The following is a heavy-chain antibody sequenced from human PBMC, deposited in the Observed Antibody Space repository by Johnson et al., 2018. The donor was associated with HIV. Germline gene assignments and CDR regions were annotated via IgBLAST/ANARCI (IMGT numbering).Heavy chain of an antibody. Sequence: QVQLVESGGGVVQPGRSLRLSCAASGFTFSSYPMHWVRQAPDKGLEWVALMSYDGSNKYYADSVKGRFTISRDNSKNTLYLQMSSLRADDTAVYYCARDWEGYAFDIWGQGTMVTVSS. CDR3: ARDWEGYAFDI. J-gene: IGHJ3*02. CDR2: MSYDGSNK. D-gene: IGHD1-26*01. V-gene: IGHV3-30-3*01. CDR1: GFTFSSYP.